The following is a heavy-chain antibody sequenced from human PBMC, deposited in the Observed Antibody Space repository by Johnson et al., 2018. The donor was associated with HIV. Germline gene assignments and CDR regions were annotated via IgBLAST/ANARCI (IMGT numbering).Heavy chain of an antibody. Sequence: QVLLVESGGGLVQAGGSLRLSCAASGFTFSDHYMTWIRQAPGKGLECLSSISSSGRTTYYADSVKGRFTISRNNVQNSMLLQMNSLRADDTAVYCCVRRMVVGYVAFDIWGQGTMVSVSS. CDR2: ISSSGRTT. V-gene: IGHV3-11*04. D-gene: IGHD2-21*01. J-gene: IGHJ3*02. CDR3: VRRMVVGYVAFDI. CDR1: GFTFSDHY.